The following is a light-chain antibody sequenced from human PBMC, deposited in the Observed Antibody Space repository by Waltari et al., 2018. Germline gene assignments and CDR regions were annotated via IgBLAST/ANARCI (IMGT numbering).Light chain of an antibody. J-gene: IGLJ2*01. CDR1: NSNIGSSP. V-gene: IGLV1-44*01. Sequence: QSVMTQPPSASGTPGQRVTISCSGSNSNIGSSPVNWYQQLPGAAPKDLIYSDNRRPSALPVRFSGAKSGTAASLAITGLQAEDEAYYYCASWDYRLNGILFGGGTRLTVL. CDR3: ASWDYRLNGIL. CDR2: SDN.